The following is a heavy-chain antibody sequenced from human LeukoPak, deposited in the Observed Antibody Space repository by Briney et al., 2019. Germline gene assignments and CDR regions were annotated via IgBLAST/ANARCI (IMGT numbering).Heavy chain of an antibody. D-gene: IGHD3-22*01. CDR2: ISWNSGSI. CDR1: GFTFSSYS. CDR3: AKDQTAGYYDSSGYNPYTFDY. V-gene: IGHV3-9*01. J-gene: IGHJ4*02. Sequence: PGGSLRLSCAASGFTFSSYSMNWVRQAPGKGLEWVSGISWNSGSIGYADSVKGRFTISRDNAKNSLYLQMNSLRAEDTALYYCAKDQTAGYYDSSGYNPYTFDYWGQGTLVTVSS.